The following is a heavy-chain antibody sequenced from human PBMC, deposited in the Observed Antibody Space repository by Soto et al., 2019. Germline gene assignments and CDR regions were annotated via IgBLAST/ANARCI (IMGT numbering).Heavy chain of an antibody. J-gene: IGHJ6*02. CDR2: VNPDNGGT. V-gene: IGHV1-2*02. Sequence: ASVKVSCKASGYTFTGNYMHWVRQAPGQGLEWMGWVNPDNGGTTSAQKFQGRVTMTRDTSVTTAYMELSRLTSDDTAVYYCARDPRPPSGWLGFWEYGMDVWGQGTTVTVSS. CDR3: ARDPRPPSGWLGFWEYGMDV. D-gene: IGHD3-3*01. CDR1: GYTFTGNY.